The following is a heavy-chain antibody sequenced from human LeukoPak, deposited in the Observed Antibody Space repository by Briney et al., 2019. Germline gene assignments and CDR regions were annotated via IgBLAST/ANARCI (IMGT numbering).Heavy chain of an antibody. J-gene: IGHJ3*02. CDR2: ISSSSSYI. CDR1: GGTFSSYS. Sequence: SCKASGGTFSSYSMNWVRQAPGKGLEWVSSISSSSSYIYYADSVKGRFTISRDNAKNSLYLQMNSLRAEDTAVYYCAREWTGIAAAGTSAFDIWGQGTMATVSS. D-gene: IGHD6-13*01. V-gene: IGHV3-21*01. CDR3: AREWTGIAAAGTSAFDI.